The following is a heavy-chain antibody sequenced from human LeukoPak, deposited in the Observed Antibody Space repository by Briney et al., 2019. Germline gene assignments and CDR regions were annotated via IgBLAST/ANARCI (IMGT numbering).Heavy chain of an antibody. CDR1: GYTFAAFD. V-gene: IGHV1-8*01. Sequence: ASVKVSCKASGYTFAAFDINWLRQATGQGLEWLGWMSPRSGNAAYAQRFQGRVTMTRDNSTSTVYMELRNLRSDDSAVYYCATGNAVSGDYWGQGTLVTVSS. D-gene: IGHD6-19*01. CDR2: MSPRSGNA. CDR3: ATGNAVSGDY. J-gene: IGHJ4*02.